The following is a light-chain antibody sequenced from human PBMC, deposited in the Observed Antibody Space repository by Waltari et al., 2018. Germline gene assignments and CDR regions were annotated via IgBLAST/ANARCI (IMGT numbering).Light chain of an antibody. CDR3: QQYYSSPFT. CDR1: PSVISSCTHKNY. J-gene: IGKJ3*01. CDR2: WAS. Sequence: DIVMTQSPDSLAVSLGERATINCTSSPSVISSCTHKNYLTWFQQKAGEPPKLLIYWASTRESGVPDRFSGSGSGTDFTLTISGLQAEDVAVYYCQQYYSSPFTFGPGTKLEIK. V-gene: IGKV4-1*01.